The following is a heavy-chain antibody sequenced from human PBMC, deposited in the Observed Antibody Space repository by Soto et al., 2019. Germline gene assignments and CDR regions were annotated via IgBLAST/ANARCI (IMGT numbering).Heavy chain of an antibody. CDR2: IIPILGIA. J-gene: IGHJ4*02. V-gene: IGHV1-69*08. CDR1: GGTFSSYT. CDR3: ARDRWFGDPEPFDY. Sequence: QVQLVQSGAEVKKPGSSVKVSCKASGGTFSSYTISWVRQAPGQGLEWMGRIIPILGIANYAQKFQGRVTITADKTTSTGYMELSSLRSEDTAVYYCARDRWFGDPEPFDYWGQGTLVTVSS. D-gene: IGHD3-10*01.